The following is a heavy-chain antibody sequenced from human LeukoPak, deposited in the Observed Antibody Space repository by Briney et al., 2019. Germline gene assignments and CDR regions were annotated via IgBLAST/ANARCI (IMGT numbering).Heavy chain of an antibody. CDR1: GGTFSSYA. D-gene: IGHD6-19*01. V-gene: IGHV1-69*04. CDR2: IIHIFGVA. CDR3: ARATGSSGYGVFDI. J-gene: IGHJ3*02. Sequence: SVKVSCKASGGTFSSYAISWVRQAPGQGLEWMGRIIHIFGVANYAKKFQGRVTIPADKSTSKAYMELSSLRSEDTAVYYCARATGSSGYGVFDIWGEGTMVTVSS.